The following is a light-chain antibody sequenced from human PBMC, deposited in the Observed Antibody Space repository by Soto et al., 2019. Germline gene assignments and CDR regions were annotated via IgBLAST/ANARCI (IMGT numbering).Light chain of an antibody. CDR1: QGIDKF. CDR2: AAS. J-gene: IGKJ2*01. V-gene: IGKV1-9*01. CDR3: QQLDTDPYT. Sequence: IQLTQSPSSLSASVGDRVTITCRASQGIDKFLGWYQQKPGKAPKLLIYAASTLETGVPSRFSGNGSGTTFTLTISSLQPEDFATYYCQQLDTDPYTFGQGTKLDI.